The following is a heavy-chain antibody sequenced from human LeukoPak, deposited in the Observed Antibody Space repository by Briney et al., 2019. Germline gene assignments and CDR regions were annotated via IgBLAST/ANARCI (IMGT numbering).Heavy chain of an antibody. V-gene: IGHV1-18*01. D-gene: IGHD1-26*01. CDR1: GYSFTSYG. CDR2: ISAYDGET. J-gene: IGHJ4*02. CDR3: ARGGKNYFDF. Sequence: ASVKVSCKASGYSFTSYGISWVREAPGRGLEGVGYISAYDGETRYAQKFQGRVTLTTDTSTGTVYMEMRRLRSDDTAVYYCARGGKNYFDFWGQGTLVTVSS.